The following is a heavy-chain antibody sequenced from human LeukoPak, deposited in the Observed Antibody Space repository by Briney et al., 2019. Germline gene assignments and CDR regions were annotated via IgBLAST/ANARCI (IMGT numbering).Heavy chain of an antibody. V-gene: IGHV3-30*18. J-gene: IGHJ4*02. Sequence: GGSLRLSYAASGFSFISYGMHWVRQAPAKGLEWVGVISDDGRSKDYADSVKGRFTISRDNSKDTLYLQMNSLRDEDTAVYYCAKRPSDYGDYVSYFDYWGQGTLVTVSS. CDR1: GFSFISYG. CDR2: ISDDGRSK. D-gene: IGHD4-17*01. CDR3: AKRPSDYGDYVSYFDY.